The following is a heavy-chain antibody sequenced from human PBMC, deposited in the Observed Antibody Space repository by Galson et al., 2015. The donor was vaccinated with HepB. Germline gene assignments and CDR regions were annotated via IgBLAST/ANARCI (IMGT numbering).Heavy chain of an antibody. V-gene: IGHV1-18*01. D-gene: IGHD1-26*01. CDR1: GYTFTSYG. CDR3: ARDVGATSFYGMDV. CDR2: ISAYNGNT. J-gene: IGHJ6*02. Sequence: SVKVSCKASGYTFTSYGISWVRQAPGQGLEWMGWISAYNGNTNYAQKLQGRVTMTTDTSTSTAYMELRSLRSDDTAVYYCARDVGATSFYGMDVWGQGTTVTVSS.